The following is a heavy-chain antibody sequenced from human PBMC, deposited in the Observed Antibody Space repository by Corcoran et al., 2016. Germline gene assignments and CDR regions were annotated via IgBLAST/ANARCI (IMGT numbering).Heavy chain of an antibody. CDR2: FHHSGST. CDR1: SYSISSGYY. CDR3: AREPTYDYVWGSYRYYGVDV. J-gene: IGHJ6*02. V-gene: IGHV4-38-2*02. Sequence: QVQLQESGPGLVKPSETLSLTCTVSSYSISSGYYWGWIRQPPGKGLEWIGSFHHSGSTHYNPSLKSRVTISVDTSKNQFSLKLTSVTAADTAGYYCAREPTYDYVWGSYRYYGVDVWGRGTTVTVSS. D-gene: IGHD3-16*02.